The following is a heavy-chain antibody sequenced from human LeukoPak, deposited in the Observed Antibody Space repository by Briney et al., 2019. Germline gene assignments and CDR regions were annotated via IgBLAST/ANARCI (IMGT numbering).Heavy chain of an antibody. CDR1: GYTFTSYA. Sequence: ASVKVSCKASGYTFTSYAMNWVRQAPGQGLEWMGWINTNTGNPTYAQGFTGRFVFSLDTSVSTAYLQISSLKAEDTAVYYCARDPVVTADGDLTNWFDPWGQGTLVTVSS. D-gene: IGHD2-21*02. V-gene: IGHV7-4-1*02. J-gene: IGHJ5*02. CDR3: ARDPVVTADGDLTNWFDP. CDR2: INTNTGNP.